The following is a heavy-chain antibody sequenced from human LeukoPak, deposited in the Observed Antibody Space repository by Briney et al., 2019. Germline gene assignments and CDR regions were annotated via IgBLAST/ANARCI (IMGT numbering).Heavy chain of an antibody. CDR3: AKEFVPAAILSYYYMDV. D-gene: IGHD2-2*01. J-gene: IGHJ6*03. CDR2: ISGSGGST. V-gene: IGHV3-23*01. Sequence: GRSLRVSCVASGFTFSTYAMSWVRQAPGKGLEWVSAISGSGGSTHYAESVKGRFTISRDNSKNTLYLQMNSLRAEDTAVYYCAKEFVPAAILSYYYMDVWGRGTTVTVSS. CDR1: GFTFSTYA.